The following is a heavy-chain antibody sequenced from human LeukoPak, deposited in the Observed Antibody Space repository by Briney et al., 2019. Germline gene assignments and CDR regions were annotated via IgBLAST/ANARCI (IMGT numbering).Heavy chain of an antibody. CDR2: IYYSGST. Sequence: PSETLSLTCTVSGGSISSYYWSWIRQPPGKGLEWIGYIYYSGSTNYNPSLKSRVTISVDTSKNQFSLKLSSVTAADTAVYYCARDREYSSSSVAFDIWGQGTMVTVSS. J-gene: IGHJ3*02. CDR1: GGSISSYY. D-gene: IGHD6-6*01. CDR3: ARDREYSSSSVAFDI. V-gene: IGHV4-59*01.